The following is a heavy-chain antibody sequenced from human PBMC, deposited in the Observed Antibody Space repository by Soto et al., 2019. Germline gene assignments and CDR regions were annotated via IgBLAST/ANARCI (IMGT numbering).Heavy chain of an antibody. Sequence: PGGSLRLSCAASGFTFSSYAMSWVRQAPGKGLEWVSAISSSGGSTYYADSVKGRFTISRDSSKNTLYLQMNSLRAEDTAVYYCAKDLVRRAAAEGYYGMDVWGQGTTVTVSS. CDR2: ISSSGGST. V-gene: IGHV3-23*01. CDR1: GFTFSSYA. D-gene: IGHD6-13*01. J-gene: IGHJ6*02. CDR3: AKDLVRRAAAEGYYGMDV.